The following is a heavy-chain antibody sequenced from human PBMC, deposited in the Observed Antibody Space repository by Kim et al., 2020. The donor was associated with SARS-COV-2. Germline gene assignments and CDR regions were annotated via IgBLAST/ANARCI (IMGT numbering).Heavy chain of an antibody. CDR1: GFTFSSYN. CDR2: ISSSSSYI. J-gene: IGHJ4*02. D-gene: IGHD3-16*02. V-gene: IGHV3-21*01. Sequence: GGSLRLSCAASGFTFSSYNMNWVRQAPGKGLEWVSSISSSSSYIYYADSVKGRFTISRDNAKNSLYLQMNSLRAEDTAVYYCARDFDYYDYVWGSYRPTYPLYYWGQGTLVTVSS. CDR3: ARDFDYYDYVWGSYRPTYPLYY.